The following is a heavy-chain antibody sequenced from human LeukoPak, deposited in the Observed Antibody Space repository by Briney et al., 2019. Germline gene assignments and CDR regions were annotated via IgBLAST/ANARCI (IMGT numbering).Heavy chain of an antibody. CDR3: ARLSEPLNDNWFDP. D-gene: IGHD1-14*01. J-gene: IGHJ5*02. Sequence: PSETLSLTCTVPGGSISSSSYYWGWIRQPPGKGLEWIGSIYYSGSTYYNPSLKSRVTISVDTSKNQFSLKLSSVTAADTAVYYCARLSEPLNDNWFDPWGQGTLVTVSS. CDR2: IYYSGST. CDR1: GGSISSSSYY. V-gene: IGHV4-39*01.